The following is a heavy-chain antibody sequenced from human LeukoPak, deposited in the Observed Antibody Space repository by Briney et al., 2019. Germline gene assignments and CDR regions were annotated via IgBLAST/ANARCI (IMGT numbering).Heavy chain of an antibody. CDR2: IYHSGST. CDR1: GGSISSGGYS. J-gene: IGHJ4*02. D-gene: IGHD2-15*01. CDR3: ASLGGCSGGSCYDY. V-gene: IGHV4-30-2*01. Sequence: PSQTLSLTCAVSGGSISSGGYSWSWIRQPPGKGLEWIGYIYHSGSTYYNPSLKSRVTISVDGSKNQFSLKLSSVTAADTAVYYCASLGGCSGGSCYDYWGQGTLVTVSS.